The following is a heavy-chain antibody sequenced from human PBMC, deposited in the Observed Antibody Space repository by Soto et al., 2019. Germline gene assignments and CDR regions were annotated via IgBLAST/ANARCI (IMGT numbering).Heavy chain of an antibody. CDR1: GFTFSSYA. Sequence: GGSLRLSCAASGFTFSSYAMSWVRQAPGKGKERVSAISGSGGSTYYADSVKCRFTISRDNSKHTLYLQMNSLRAEDTAVYYFAMVKYYDILTGYPTWYYFDYWGQGTLVTVSS. J-gene: IGHJ4*02. V-gene: IGHV3-23*01. CDR2: ISGSGGST. CDR3: AMVKYYDILTGYPTWYYFDY. D-gene: IGHD3-9*01.